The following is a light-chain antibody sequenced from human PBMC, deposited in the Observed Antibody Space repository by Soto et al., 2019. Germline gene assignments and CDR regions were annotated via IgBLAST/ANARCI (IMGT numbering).Light chain of an antibody. Sequence: DIQMTQSPSSVSASVGDRVTITCRASQAINNWLAWYQQAPGKAPKLLIYAASTLQRGVPSRFSGSGSGTDFTLTISSLQPEDFATYYCQQANSFPHLTFGGGTTVEIK. CDR1: QAINNW. J-gene: IGKJ4*01. V-gene: IGKV1-12*01. CDR2: AAS. CDR3: QQANSFPHLT.